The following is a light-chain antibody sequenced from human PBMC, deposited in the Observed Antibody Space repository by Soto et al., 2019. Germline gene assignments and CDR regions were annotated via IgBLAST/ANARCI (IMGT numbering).Light chain of an antibody. CDR2: GAS. V-gene: IGKV3-20*01. Sequence: DIVLTQSSGTLSLSPGERATLSCRASQSVSSSYLAWYQQKPGQAPRLLIHGASSRATGIPDRFSGSGSGTDFTLIISRLEPEDYGVYYCQQYDSSPRTFGQGTKLDIK. CDR3: QQYDSSPRT. J-gene: IGKJ1*01. CDR1: QSVSSSY.